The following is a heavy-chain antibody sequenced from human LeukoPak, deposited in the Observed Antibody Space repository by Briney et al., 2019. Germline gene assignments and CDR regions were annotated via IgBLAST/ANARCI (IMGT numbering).Heavy chain of an antibody. Sequence: ASVKVSCKASGYTFTSYDINWVRQATGQGLEWMGWMEPNSGNTGYAQKFQGRVTMTRNTSISTAYMELSSLRSEDTAVYYCARGLSSRCYRLYYYGMDVWGQGTTVTVSS. CDR3: ARGLSSRCYRLYYYGMDV. D-gene: IGHD2-8*01. J-gene: IGHJ6*02. CDR1: GYTFTSYD. CDR2: MEPNSGNT. V-gene: IGHV1-8*01.